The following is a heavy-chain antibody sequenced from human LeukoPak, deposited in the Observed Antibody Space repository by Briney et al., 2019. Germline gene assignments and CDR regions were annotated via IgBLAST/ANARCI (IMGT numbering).Heavy chain of an antibody. D-gene: IGHD6-13*01. J-gene: IGHJ6*03. Sequence: GGSLRLSCAASGVTFSGSAMHWVRQASGKGLEWVGRIRSKANSYATAYAASVKGRFTISRDDSKNTAYLQMNSPKTADTAVYYCTRHTPAAGTYYYYMDVWGKGTTVTVSS. CDR2: IRSKANSYAT. CDR1: GVTFSGSA. V-gene: IGHV3-73*01. CDR3: TRHTPAAGTYYYYMDV.